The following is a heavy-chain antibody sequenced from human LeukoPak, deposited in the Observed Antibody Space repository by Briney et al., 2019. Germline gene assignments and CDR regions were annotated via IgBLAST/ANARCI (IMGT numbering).Heavy chain of an antibody. CDR2: ISSSSSYI. CDR1: GFTFSSYS. Sequence: GGSLRLSCAASGFTFSSYSMNWVRQAPGKGLEWVSYISSSSSYIYYADSVKGRFTISRDNAKNSLYLQMNSLRAEDTAVYYCARDHYDSSGYFAGFDYWGQGTLVTVSS. D-gene: IGHD3-22*01. CDR3: ARDHYDSSGYFAGFDY. J-gene: IGHJ4*02. V-gene: IGHV3-21*05.